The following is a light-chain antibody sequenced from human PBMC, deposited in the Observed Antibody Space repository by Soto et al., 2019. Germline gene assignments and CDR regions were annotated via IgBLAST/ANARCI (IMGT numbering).Light chain of an antibody. CDR3: QQYGSSPRT. Sequence: TPSPSTLSLSPGAVASLSCRASQLVSSNLAWYQQKPGQAPRLLIYGASSRATGIPDRFSGSGSGTDFTLTISRLEPEDFAVYYCQQYGSSPRTFGQGTKVDIK. CDR1: QLVSSN. CDR2: GAS. V-gene: IGKV3-20*01. J-gene: IGKJ1*01.